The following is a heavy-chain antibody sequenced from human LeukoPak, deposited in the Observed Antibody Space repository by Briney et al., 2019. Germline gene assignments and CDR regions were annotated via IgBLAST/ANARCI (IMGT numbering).Heavy chain of an antibody. CDR2: IYTGGNT. CDR3: ARQTNYMDV. CDR1: GFSIGTYY. V-gene: IGHV4-4*09. Sequence: SETLSLTCTVSGFSIGTYYWSWIRQPPGKGLEWIGYIYTGGNTKYNPSLKSRVTISVDTSKNQFSLKLSSVTAADTAVYYCARQTNYMDVWGKGTTVTVS. J-gene: IGHJ6*03.